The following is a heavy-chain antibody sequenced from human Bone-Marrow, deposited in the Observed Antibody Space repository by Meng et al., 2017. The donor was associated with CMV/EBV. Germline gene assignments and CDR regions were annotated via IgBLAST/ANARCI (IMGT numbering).Heavy chain of an antibody. D-gene: IGHD3-22*01. CDR1: GFTFRDYA. Sequence: GGSLRLSCEVSGFTFRDYAMSWVRQAPGKGLEWVSVIYSGGSTYYADSVKGRFTISRDNSKNTLYLQMNRLRAEDTAVYYCARDYRYDSSGYYHDYWGQGTLVTVSS. CDR2: IYSGGST. CDR3: ARDYRYDSSGYYHDY. V-gene: IGHV3-66*02. J-gene: IGHJ4*02.